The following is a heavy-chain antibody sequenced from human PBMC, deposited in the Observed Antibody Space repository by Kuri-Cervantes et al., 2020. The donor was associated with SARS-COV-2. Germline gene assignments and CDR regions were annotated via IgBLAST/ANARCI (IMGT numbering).Heavy chain of an antibody. CDR3: ARLGKDSSSPCDY. V-gene: IGHV4-39*07. CDR1: GGSISSSSYY. J-gene: IGHJ4*02. D-gene: IGHD6-6*01. Sequence: SETLSLTCTVSGGSISSSSYYWGWIRQPPGKGREWIGSIYHSGSTYYNPSLKSRVTIPADTSKNQFSRKLSSVTAADTAVYYCARLGKDSSSPCDYWGQGTLVTVSS. CDR2: IYHSGST.